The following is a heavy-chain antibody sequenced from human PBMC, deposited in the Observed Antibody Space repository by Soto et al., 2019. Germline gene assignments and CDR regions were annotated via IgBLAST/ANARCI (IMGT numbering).Heavy chain of an antibody. CDR3: ARVRGYCSSTSCYLDV. D-gene: IGHD2-2*01. V-gene: IGHV1-46*01. J-gene: IGHJ6*02. CDR2: INPSGGST. CDR1: GYTFTSYY. Sequence: ASVKVSCKASGYTFTSYYMHWVRQAPGQGLEWMGIINPSGGSTSYAQKFQGRVTMTRDTSTGTVYMELSSLRSEDTAVYYCARVRGYCSSTSCYLDVWGQGTTVTVSS.